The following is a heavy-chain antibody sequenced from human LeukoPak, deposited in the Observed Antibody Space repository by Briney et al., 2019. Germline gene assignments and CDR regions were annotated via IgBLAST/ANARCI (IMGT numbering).Heavy chain of an antibody. CDR2: MYNSGST. J-gene: IGHJ6*02. Sequence: TPSETLSLTCTVSGASIRSYYWSWIRQPPGRGLEWIGYMYNSGSTNYNPSLKSRVTISVDTSKNQFSLKLSSVTAADTAVYYCARDNPNDYGDYGNGMDVWGQGTTVTVSS. CDR3: ARDNPNDYGDYGNGMDV. CDR1: GASIRSYY. V-gene: IGHV4-59*01. D-gene: IGHD4-17*01.